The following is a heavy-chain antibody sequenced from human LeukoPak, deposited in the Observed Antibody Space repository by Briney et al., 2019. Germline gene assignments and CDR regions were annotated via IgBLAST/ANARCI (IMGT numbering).Heavy chain of an antibody. D-gene: IGHD2-2*01. CDR2: ISGSGGST. CDR3: AKVGAVGYCSSTSCLNPFYFDY. CDR1: GSTFSSYA. Sequence: GGSLRLSCAASGSTFSSYAMSWVRQAPGKGLEWVSAISGSGGSTYYADSVKGRFTISRDNSKNTLYLQMNSLRAEDTAVYYCAKVGAVGYCSSTSCLNPFYFDYWGQGTLVTVSS. V-gene: IGHV3-23*01. J-gene: IGHJ4*02.